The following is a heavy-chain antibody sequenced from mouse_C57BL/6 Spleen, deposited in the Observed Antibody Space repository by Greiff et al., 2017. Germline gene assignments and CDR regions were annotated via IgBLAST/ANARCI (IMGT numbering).Heavy chain of an antibody. D-gene: IGHD4-1*01. CDR2: INHDGSST. V-gene: IGHV5-16*01. J-gene: IGHJ4*01. CDR1: GFTFSDYY. CDR3: GRTGTDYAMDY. Sequence: EVQLEESEGGLVQPGSSMKLSCTASGFTFSDYYMAWVRQVPEKGLEWVANINHDGSSTYYLDSLKSRVIISRDNAKNMLYLQLSRLKSEDSATYYWGRTGTDYAMDYWGQGTSVTVSS.